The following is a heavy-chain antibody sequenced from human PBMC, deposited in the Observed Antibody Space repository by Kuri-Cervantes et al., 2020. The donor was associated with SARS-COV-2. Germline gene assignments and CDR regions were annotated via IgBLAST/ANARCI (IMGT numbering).Heavy chain of an antibody. D-gene: IGHD3-3*01. J-gene: IGHJ4*02. CDR1: GGSFSGYY. Sequence: ESLRLSCAVYGGSFSGYYWSWIRQPPGKGLEWIGEINHSGSTNYNPSLKSRATISVDTSKNQFSLKLSSVTAADTAVYYCARQGLDYDFWSGYSGFDYWGQGTLVTVSS. CDR3: ARQGLDYDFWSGYSGFDY. V-gene: IGHV4-34*01. CDR2: INHSGST.